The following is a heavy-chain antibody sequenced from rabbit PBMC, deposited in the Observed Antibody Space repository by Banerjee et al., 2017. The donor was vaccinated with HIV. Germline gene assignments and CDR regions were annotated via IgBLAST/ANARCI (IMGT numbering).Heavy chain of an antibody. CDR1: GFTLSSYW. D-gene: IGHD8-1*01. CDR2: IDAGSSGNT. Sequence: QSLEKSGGGLVKPGASLTLTCTASGFTLSSYWMCWVRQAPGKGLEWIACIDAGSSGNTYYANWAKGRFTISKTSSTTVTLQMTSLTAADTATYFCARDWAADSSTHYDLWGPGTLVTVS. V-gene: IGHV1S40*01. CDR3: ARDWAADSSTHYDL. J-gene: IGHJ4*01.